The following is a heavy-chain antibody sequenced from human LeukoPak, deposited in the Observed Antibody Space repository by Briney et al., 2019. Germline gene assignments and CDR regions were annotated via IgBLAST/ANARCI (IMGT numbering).Heavy chain of an antibody. CDR1: GFTFSSHA. Sequence: PGGSLRLSCAASGFTFSSHAMHWVRQAPGKGLEWVAVISFDGSNKYYSDSVKGRFTISRDNSKNTLYLQMNSLRAEDTAVYYCARAPDTAMVTEFDYWGQGTLVTVSS. CDR3: ARAPDTAMVTEFDY. CDR2: ISFDGSNK. D-gene: IGHD5-18*01. V-gene: IGHV3-30-3*01. J-gene: IGHJ4*02.